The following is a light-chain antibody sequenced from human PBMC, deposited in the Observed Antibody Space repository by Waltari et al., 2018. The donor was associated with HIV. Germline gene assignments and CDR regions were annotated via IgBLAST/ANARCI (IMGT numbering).Light chain of an antibody. V-gene: IGLV1-47*01. J-gene: IGLJ2*01. CDR3: ATWTDSLSGVV. Sequence: QSVLTQSPSASGTPGQRVTISCSGSSSNIGSNYVYWYQQLPGTAPKLLLYRNNQRPPGVPGRFSGSNSGTSASLAISGLRSEDEAHYYCATWTDSLSGVVFGGGTKLRVL. CDR2: RNN. CDR1: SSNIGSNY.